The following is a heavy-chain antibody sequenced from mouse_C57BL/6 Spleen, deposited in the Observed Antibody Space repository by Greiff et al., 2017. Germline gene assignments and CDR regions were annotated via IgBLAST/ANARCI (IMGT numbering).Heavy chain of an antibody. Sequence: QVQLKQPGAELVMPGASVKLSCKASGYTFTSYWMHWVKQRPGQGLEWSGEIDPSDSYTNYNQKFKGKSTLTVDKSSSTAYMQLSSLTSEDSAVYYCAGYGKGYYAMDYWGQGTSVTVSS. CDR3: AGYGKGYYAMDY. D-gene: IGHD2-10*02. V-gene: IGHV1-69*01. CDR1: GYTFTSYW. CDR2: IDPSDSYT. J-gene: IGHJ4*01.